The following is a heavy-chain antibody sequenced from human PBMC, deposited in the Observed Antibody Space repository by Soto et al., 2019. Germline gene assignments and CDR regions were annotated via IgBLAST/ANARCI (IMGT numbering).Heavy chain of an antibody. Sequence: WEALKISFRTSGYRFTSYWIAWVRQMPGTALECMGIIFTCVSDTRSSTSFQGKVAISADRSTSSVLLQWASLKASHTAVYFCARRDKSGYFNWCDPWGQGTLGTVSS. CDR1: GYRFTSYW. J-gene: IGHJ5*02. CDR2: IFTCVSDT. D-gene: IGHD3-22*01. CDR3: ARRDKSGYFNWCDP. V-gene: IGHV5-51*01.